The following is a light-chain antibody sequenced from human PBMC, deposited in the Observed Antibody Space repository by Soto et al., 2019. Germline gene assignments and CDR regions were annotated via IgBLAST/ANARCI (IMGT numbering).Light chain of an antibody. CDR3: QSYDSSLSGVL. V-gene: IGLV2-14*01. CDR2: EVS. CDR1: SSDVGGYRY. Sequence: QSALTQPASVSGSPGQSITISCTGTSSDVGGYRYVSWYQQFPDKAPKLMIYEVSNRPSGVSSRFSGSKSGNTASLTISGLQAEDEADYYCQSYDSSLSGVLFGGGTKLTVL. J-gene: IGLJ2*01.